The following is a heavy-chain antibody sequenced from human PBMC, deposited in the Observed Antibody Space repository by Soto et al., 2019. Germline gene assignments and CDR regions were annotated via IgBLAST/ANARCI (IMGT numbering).Heavy chain of an antibody. D-gene: IGHD5-18*01. CDR1: GGSISSSDYY. CDR3: VSGYPCVGLDY. J-gene: IGHJ4*02. CDR2: IYYSGSA. V-gene: IGHV4-39*01. Sequence: PSETLSLTCTVSGGSISSSDYYWGWIRQPPGKGLEWIGNIYYSGSASYNPSLKSRVTISVDTSKNQVSLKLSSVTAADTAVYICVSGYPCVGLDYWGQGTLVTVSP.